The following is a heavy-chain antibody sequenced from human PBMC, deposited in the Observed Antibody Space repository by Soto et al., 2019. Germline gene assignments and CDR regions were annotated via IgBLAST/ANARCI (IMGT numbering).Heavy chain of an antibody. CDR1: GYSISSGHY. CDR2: IYHSGST. V-gene: IGHV4-38-2*01. J-gene: IGHJ4*02. CDR3: ARGRNYYDSVIGFDY. Sequence: SETLSLTCAVSGYSISSGHYWGWIRQPPGKGLEWIGSIYHSGSTYYNPSLKSRVTISVDTSKNQFSLKLSSVTAADTAVYYCARGRNYYDSVIGFDYWGQGTLVTVSS. D-gene: IGHD3-22*01.